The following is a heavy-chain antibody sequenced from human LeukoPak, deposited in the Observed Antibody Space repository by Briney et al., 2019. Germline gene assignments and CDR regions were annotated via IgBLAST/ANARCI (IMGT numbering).Heavy chain of an antibody. CDR1: GGSISSSNW. CDR2: IYHSGST. Sequence: PSETLSLTCAVSGGSISSSNWWSWVRQPPGKGLEWIGEIYHSGSTNYNPSLKSRVTISVDKSKNQFSLKLSSVTAADTAVYYCARLNLSNLAAAGSYYYGMDVWGKGTTVTVSS. J-gene: IGHJ6*04. V-gene: IGHV4-4*02. D-gene: IGHD6-13*01. CDR3: ARLNLSNLAAAGSYYYGMDV.